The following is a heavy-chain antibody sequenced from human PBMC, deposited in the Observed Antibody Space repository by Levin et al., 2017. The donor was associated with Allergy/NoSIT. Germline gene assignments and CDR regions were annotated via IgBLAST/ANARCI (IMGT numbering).Heavy chain of an antibody. CDR1: GFTFGDYA. J-gene: IGHJ4*02. CDR2: IRNKAHGGTT. CDR3: ARGGPPNYDYNWGSYRDGYFDY. D-gene: IGHD3-16*02. Sequence: GGSLRLSCTGSGFTFGDYAMSWVRQAPGKGLEWVGFIRNKAHGGTTEYAASVKGRLTIARDDSKSIAYLQMNSLKTEDTAVYFCARGGPPNYDYNWGSYRDGYFDYWGQGALVTVSS. V-gene: IGHV3-49*04.